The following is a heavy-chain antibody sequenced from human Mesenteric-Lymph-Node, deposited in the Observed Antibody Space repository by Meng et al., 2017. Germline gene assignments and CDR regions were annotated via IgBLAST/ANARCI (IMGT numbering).Heavy chain of an antibody. Sequence: QVVLRDAAPGSGKSTETLSLTSAVYGGSISSINGWTWVRQPPGKGLEWIGEIYHSGSTNYNPSLKSRVTTSVDKSKNQFSLKMSSVTAADTAVYYCARVAAAGNEWFDPWGQGTLVTVSS. D-gene: IGHD6-13*01. CDR3: ARVAAAGNEWFDP. J-gene: IGHJ5*02. CDR2: IYHSGST. CDR1: GGSISSING. V-gene: IGHV4-4*02.